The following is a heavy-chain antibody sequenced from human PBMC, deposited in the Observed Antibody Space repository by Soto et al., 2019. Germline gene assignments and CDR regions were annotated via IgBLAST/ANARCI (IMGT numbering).Heavy chain of an antibody. CDR2: ISSSSSYI. CDR1: GFTFSSYA. J-gene: IGHJ6*02. CDR3: ARATIYYGMDV. V-gene: IGHV3-21*01. Sequence: GGSLRLSCAASGFTFSSYAMSWVRQAPGKGLEWVSSISSSSSYIYYADSVKGRFTISRDNAKNSLYLQMNSLRAEDTAVYYCARATIYYGMDVWGQGTTVTVSS. D-gene: IGHD5-12*01.